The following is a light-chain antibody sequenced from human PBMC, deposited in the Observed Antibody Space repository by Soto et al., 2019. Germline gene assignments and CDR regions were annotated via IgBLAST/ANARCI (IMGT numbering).Light chain of an antibody. CDR3: LQHNSYPRT. Sequence: DIQMTQSPSSLSASVGDRVTITCRASQGIRKDLGWYQQKPGKAPKRLIYAASSLQSGVPSRFSGSGSGTEFTLTISRLQPEDFATYYCLQHNSYPRTFGKGTKVEIK. V-gene: IGKV1-17*01. CDR2: AAS. J-gene: IGKJ1*01. CDR1: QGIRKD.